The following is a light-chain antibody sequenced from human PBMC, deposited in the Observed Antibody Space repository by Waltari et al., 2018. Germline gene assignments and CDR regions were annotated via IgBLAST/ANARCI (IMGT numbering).Light chain of an antibody. Sequence: EIVLTQSPGNLSLSPGESATLSCRASQSFSRALAWYQQKPGQAPRLLIYDASTRAIGLPDRFSGGGSGTDFSLTISRLEPEDFAVYYCQHYVRLPVTFGQGTTVEIK. CDR1: QSFSRA. CDR3: QHYVRLPVT. J-gene: IGKJ1*01. V-gene: IGKV3-20*01. CDR2: DAS.